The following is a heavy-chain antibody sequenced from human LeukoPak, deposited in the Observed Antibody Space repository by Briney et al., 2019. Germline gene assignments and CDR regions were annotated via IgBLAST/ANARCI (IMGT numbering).Heavy chain of an antibody. Sequence: ASVKVSSKASGYTFTSYDINCVRHATGQGLEWIGWMNPNSSNTGYAQKFQGRVTMTRNTSISTAYMELSSLRSEDTAVYYCARGQTPSYYYDSSGYYQYHYYYGMDVWGQGTTVTVSS. CDR2: MNPNSSNT. J-gene: IGHJ6*02. CDR3: ARGQTPSYYYDSSGYYQYHYYYGMDV. V-gene: IGHV1-8*01. D-gene: IGHD3-22*01. CDR1: GYTFTSYD.